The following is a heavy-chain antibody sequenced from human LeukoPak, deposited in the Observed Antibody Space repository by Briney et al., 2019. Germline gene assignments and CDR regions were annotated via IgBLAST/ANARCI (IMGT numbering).Heavy chain of an antibody. Sequence: GGSLRLSCAASGFAFSSSWMSWVRQAPGKGLEWVASINEDGSDKYYVDSVKGRFTIFRDNALNSLYLQMSSLRAEDRAIYYCARGHYGLLVWGQGTTVTVSS. CDR1: GFAFSSSW. V-gene: IGHV3-7*04. CDR2: INEDGSDK. CDR3: ARGHYGLLV. J-gene: IGHJ6*02.